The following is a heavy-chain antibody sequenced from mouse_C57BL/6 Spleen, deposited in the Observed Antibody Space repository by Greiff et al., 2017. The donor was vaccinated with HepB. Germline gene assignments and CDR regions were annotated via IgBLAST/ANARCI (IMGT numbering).Heavy chain of an antibody. CDR3: TREGYYFDY. J-gene: IGHJ2*01. CDR1: GYTFTDYE. CDR2: IDPETGGT. Sequence: LVESGAELVRPGASVTLSCKASGYTFTDYEMHWVKQTPVHGLEWIGAIDPETGGTAYNQKFKGKAILTADKSSSTAYMELRSLTSEDSAVYYCTREGYYFDYWGQGTTLTVSS. V-gene: IGHV1-15*01.